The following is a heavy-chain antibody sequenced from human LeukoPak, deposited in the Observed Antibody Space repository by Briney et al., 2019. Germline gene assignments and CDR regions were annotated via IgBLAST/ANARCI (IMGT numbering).Heavy chain of an antibody. CDR3: ARLYYYASGYYYMDV. CDR1: GFTFSSYW. CDR2: INQDGSEK. V-gene: IGHV3-7*01. D-gene: IGHD3-10*01. J-gene: IGHJ6*03. Sequence: PGGSLRLSCAASGFTFSSYWMSWVRQAPGKGLEWVANINQDGSEKYYVDSVKGRFTISRDNAKNSLYLQMYSLRAEDTAVYYCARLYYYASGYYYMDVWGKGTTVTVSS.